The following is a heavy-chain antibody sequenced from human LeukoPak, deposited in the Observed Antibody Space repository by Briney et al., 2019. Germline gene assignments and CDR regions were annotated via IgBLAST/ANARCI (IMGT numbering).Heavy chain of an antibody. CDR3: AKDGDGYHN. CDR1: GFTFSRDW. J-gene: IGHJ4*02. V-gene: IGHV3-7*01. D-gene: IGHD3-9*01. CDR2: IKEDGSAQ. Sequence: GGSLRLSCVASGFTFSRDWMSWVRQAPGKVLEWVAYIKEDGSAQYYADSVKGRFTISRDNTKNSLYLQMNSLTAEDTAMYYCAKDGDGYHNWGQGALVTVSS.